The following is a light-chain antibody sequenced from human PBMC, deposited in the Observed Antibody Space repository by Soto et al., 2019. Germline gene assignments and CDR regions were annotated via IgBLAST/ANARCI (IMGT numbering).Light chain of an antibody. CDR1: SSDVGSYKL. V-gene: IGLV2-23*01. CDR2: EGS. CDR3: CSYAGSSTPYV. J-gene: IGLJ1*01. Sequence: QSALTQPASVSGSPGQSITISCTGNSSDVGSYKLVSWYQQHPGKAPKLMIYEGSKRPSGVSNRFSGSKSGNTASLTISGLQAEDEADYYCCSYAGSSTPYVFGTGTKLTVL.